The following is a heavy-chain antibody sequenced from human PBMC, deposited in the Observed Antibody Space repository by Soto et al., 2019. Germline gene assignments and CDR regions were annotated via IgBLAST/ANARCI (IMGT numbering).Heavy chain of an antibody. D-gene: IGHD3-22*01. V-gene: IGHV3-23*01. CDR2: ISGSGGST. Sequence: PGGSLRLSCAASGFTFSSYAMSWVRQAPGKGLEWVSAISGSGGSTYYADSVKGRLTIYRDNSKNTLYLQMNSLRAEDTAVYYCAKCTGVYYYDSSGFDYWGQGTLVTVSS. CDR1: GFTFSSYA. J-gene: IGHJ4*02. CDR3: AKCTGVYYYDSSGFDY.